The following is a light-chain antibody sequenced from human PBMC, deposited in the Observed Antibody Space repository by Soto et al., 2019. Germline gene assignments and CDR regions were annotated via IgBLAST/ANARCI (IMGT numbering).Light chain of an antibody. V-gene: IGLV2-11*01. CDR2: DVS. Sequence: QSALTQPRSVSGSPGQSVTISCTGTSSDVGGYNYVSWYQHHPGKAPKLMIYDVSKRPSGVPDRFSGCKSGNTASLTISGLQAEDEADYYCCSYAGNYRVVFGGGTKVTVL. J-gene: IGLJ2*01. CDR1: SSDVGGYNY. CDR3: CSYAGNYRVV.